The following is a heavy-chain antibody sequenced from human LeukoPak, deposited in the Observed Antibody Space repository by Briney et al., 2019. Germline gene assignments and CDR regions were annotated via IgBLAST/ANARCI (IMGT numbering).Heavy chain of an antibody. V-gene: IGHV3-23*01. J-gene: IGHJ4*02. CDR2: ISGSGGST. Sequence: GGSLRLSCAASRFTFSNYWMHWVRQAPGKGLEWASAISGSGGSTYYADSVKGRFTISRDNSKNTLYLQMNSLRAEDTAVYYCAKGKVWYDSSGYVFDYWGQGTLVTVSS. CDR1: RFTFSNYW. D-gene: IGHD3-22*01. CDR3: AKGKVWYDSSGYVFDY.